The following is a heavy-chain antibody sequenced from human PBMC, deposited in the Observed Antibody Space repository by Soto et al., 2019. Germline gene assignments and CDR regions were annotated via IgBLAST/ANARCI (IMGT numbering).Heavy chain of an antibody. CDR1: GDTFNSYG. J-gene: IGHJ3*01. CDR3: ARDLADVHLWDAFDV. CDR2: IVPMFGTT. Sequence: QVQLVQSGPKLKKPGSSVKVSCKAPGDTFNSYGISWVRQAPGQGLEWMGGIVPMFGTTNLALKFEDRVTITADELTTTVYMEIRGLTSEDTAVYYCARDLADVHLWDAFDVWGHGTRVTVSS. D-gene: IGHD6-13*01. V-gene: IGHV1-69*01.